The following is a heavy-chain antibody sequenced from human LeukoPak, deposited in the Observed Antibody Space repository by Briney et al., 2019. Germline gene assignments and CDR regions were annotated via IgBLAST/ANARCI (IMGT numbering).Heavy chain of an antibody. CDR2: IYHSGST. CDR3: ARTRAYGGRPDY. Sequence: SETLSLTCAVSGGSISSNNWWWSWVRQPPGKGLEWIGEIYHSGSTNYNPSLKSRVTISVDTSKNQFSLKLTSVTAADTAVYYCARTRAYGGRPDYWGQGTLVTVSS. J-gene: IGHJ4*02. D-gene: IGHD4-23*01. V-gene: IGHV4-4*02. CDR1: GGSISSNNW.